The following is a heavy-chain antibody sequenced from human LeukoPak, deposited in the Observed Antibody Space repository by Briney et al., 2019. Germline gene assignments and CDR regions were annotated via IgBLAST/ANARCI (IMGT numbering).Heavy chain of an antibody. V-gene: IGHV3-21*01. CDR1: GFTFSTYS. CDR3: ARDSQHLHSSGCLN. J-gene: IGHJ4*02. CDR2: ISSGGMWI. Sequence: GGSLRLSCAASGFTFSTYSMNWVRQAPGKGLEWLSSISSGGMWIYYADSLKGRFTISRDNAKNSLYLQMNSLRAEDTAVYYCARDSQHLHSSGCLNWGQGTLVTVSS. D-gene: IGHD6-19*01.